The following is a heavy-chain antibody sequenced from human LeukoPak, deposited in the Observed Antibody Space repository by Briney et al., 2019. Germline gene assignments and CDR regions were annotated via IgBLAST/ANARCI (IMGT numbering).Heavy chain of an antibody. CDR1: GYSFTSYW. D-gene: IGHD3-22*01. CDR3: ARSYYYDSSGYYPTSEGFDP. V-gene: IGHV5-51*01. J-gene: IGHJ5*02. Sequence: GESLKISCKGSGYSFTSYWIGWVCQMPGKGLEWMGIIYPGDSDTRYSPSFQGQVTISADKSISTAYLQWSSLKASDTAMYYCARSYYYDSSGYYPTSEGFDPRGQGTLVTVSS. CDR2: IYPGDSDT.